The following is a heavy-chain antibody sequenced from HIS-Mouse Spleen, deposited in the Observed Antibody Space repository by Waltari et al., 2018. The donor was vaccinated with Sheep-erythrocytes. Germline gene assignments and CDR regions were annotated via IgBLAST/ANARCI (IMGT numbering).Heavy chain of an antibody. CDR1: CGSIRSSSYY. D-gene: IGHD3-22*01. CDR2: IYYSGST. Sequence: QLQLQESGPGLVKPSETLSLTCTASCGSIRSSSYYWGWIRQLPGKGLEWIGSIYYSGSTYYNPSLKSGDTMSVATAKNQFSLRLSSVTAADTAVYYCTGRKILSGYYAYCDRWGRGTLVTVSS. V-gene: IGHV4-39*01. CDR3: TGRKILSGYYAYCDR. J-gene: IGHJ2*01.